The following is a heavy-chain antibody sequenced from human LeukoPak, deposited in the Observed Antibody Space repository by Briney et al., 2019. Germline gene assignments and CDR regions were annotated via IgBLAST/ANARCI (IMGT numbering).Heavy chain of an antibody. J-gene: IGHJ5*02. D-gene: IGHD7-27*01. CDR1: GGSISSNYY. CDR2: IYYSGST. CDR3: ARSHWGPFGSRKANWFDP. Sequence: SETLSLTCTVSGGSISSNYYWAWIRQPPGKGLEWIGSIYYSGSTYYNPSLKSRVTISVDTSKNQFSLKLSSVTAADTAVYYCARSHWGPFGSRKANWFDPWGQGILVTVSS. V-gene: IGHV4-39*07.